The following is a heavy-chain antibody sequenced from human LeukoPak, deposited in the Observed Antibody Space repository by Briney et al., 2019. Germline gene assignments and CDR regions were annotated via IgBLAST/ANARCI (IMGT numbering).Heavy chain of an antibody. CDR1: GYSFTSYW. CDR2: IYPGDSDT. D-gene: IGHD3-22*01. Sequence: KDGESLKISCKGSGYSFTSYWIGWVRQMPGKGLEWMGIIYPGDSDTRYSPSFQGQVTISADKSISTAYLQWSSLKASDTAVYYCGKHSNYYDIRGYPFDPWAREPWSPSPQ. CDR3: GKHSNYYDIRGYPFDP. J-gene: IGHJ5*02. V-gene: IGHV5-51*01.